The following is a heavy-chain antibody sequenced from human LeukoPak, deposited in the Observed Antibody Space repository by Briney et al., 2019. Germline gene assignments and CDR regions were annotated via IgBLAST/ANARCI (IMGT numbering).Heavy chain of an antibody. CDR1: GFTFSTYA. Sequence: GGSLRLSCSASGFTFSTYAMHWVRQAPGKGLEYISTINNNGRSTYYADSVKGRFTIPRDNSKNTLYLQMTSLRVEDTAVYYCVKGSMAAAGDILSSSFDYWGQGTLVTVSS. CDR3: VKGSMAAAGDILSSSFDY. D-gene: IGHD6-13*01. CDR2: INNNGRST. V-gene: IGHV3-64D*06. J-gene: IGHJ4*02.